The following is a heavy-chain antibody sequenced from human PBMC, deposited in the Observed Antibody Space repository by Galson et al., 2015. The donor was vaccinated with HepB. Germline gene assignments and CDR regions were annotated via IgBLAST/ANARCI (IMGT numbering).Heavy chain of an antibody. V-gene: IGHV1-69*10. CDR2: IIPILGIA. CDR1: GGTFSSYA. D-gene: IGHD1-26*01. CDR3: ARGTVVGATNAFDI. Sequence: SVKVSCKASGGTFSSYAISWVRQAPGQGLEWMGGIIPILGIANYAQKFQGRVTITADKSTSTAYMELSSLRSEDTAVYYCARGTVVGATNAFDIWGQGTMVTVSS. J-gene: IGHJ3*02.